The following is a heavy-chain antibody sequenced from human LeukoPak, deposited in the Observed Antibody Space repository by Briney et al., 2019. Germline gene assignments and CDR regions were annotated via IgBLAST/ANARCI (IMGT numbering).Heavy chain of an antibody. D-gene: IGHD6-19*01. CDR1: GFTFSSYS. Sequence: GGSLRLSCAASGFTFSSYSMNWVRQAPGKGLEWVSSISSSSSYIYYADSVKGRFTISRDNAKNSLYLQMNSLRAEDTAVYYCARARRAVAAYYYYYYMDVWGKGTTVTVSS. CDR3: ARARRAVAAYYYYYYMDV. CDR2: ISSSSSYI. V-gene: IGHV3-21*01. J-gene: IGHJ6*03.